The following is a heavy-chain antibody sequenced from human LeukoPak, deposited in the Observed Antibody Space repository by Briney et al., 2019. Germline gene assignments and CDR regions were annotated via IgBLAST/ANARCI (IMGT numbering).Heavy chain of an antibody. CDR1: GFTFSSYA. CDR3: AKVRCGSSGQLDY. J-gene: IGHJ4*02. V-gene: IGHV3-23*01. CDR2: ISASGGST. Sequence: GGSLRLSCGASGFTFSSYAMSWVRQAPGKGLEWVSHISASGGSTYYADSVKGRFTISRDNSKNTLYMQMNSLRAEDTAVYYCAKVRCGSSGQLDYGGQGTLVTVSS. D-gene: IGHD6-19*01.